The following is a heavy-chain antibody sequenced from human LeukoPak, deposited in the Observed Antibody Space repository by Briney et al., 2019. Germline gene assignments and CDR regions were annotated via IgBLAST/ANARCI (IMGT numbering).Heavy chain of an antibody. CDR2: IKSKLFNSYT. CDR1: GFSFYDSA. Sequence: HPGGSLRLSCAASGFSFYDSAIHWVRQAPGKGLEWVGLIKSKLFNSYTAYVESSKGRFTIYRDDSTKTVFMEMNNLKIDDADFYYCVREEDSLGRFVDSWGQGALVTVSS. J-gene: IGHJ4*02. CDR3: VREEDSLGRFVDS. V-gene: IGHV3-73*01. D-gene: IGHD3-16*01.